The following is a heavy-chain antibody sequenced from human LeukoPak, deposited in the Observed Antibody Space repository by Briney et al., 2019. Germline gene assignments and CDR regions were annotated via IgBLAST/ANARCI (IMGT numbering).Heavy chain of an antibody. J-gene: IGHJ4*02. V-gene: IGHV4-38-2*02. D-gene: IGHD1-26*01. CDR2: IYHSGST. Sequence: SETLSLTCAVSGYSISSGYYWGWIRQPPGKGLEWIGSIYHSGSTYYNPSLKSRVTISVDTSKNQFSLKLSSVTAADTAVYHCARERVSGSYASPLDYWGQGTLVTVSS. CDR3: ARERVSGSYASPLDY. CDR1: GYSISSGYY.